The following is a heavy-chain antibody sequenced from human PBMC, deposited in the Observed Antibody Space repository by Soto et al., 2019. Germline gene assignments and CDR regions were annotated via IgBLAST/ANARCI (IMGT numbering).Heavy chain of an antibody. CDR1: GGSFSGYY. CDR2: INHSGST. D-gene: IGHD5-12*01. J-gene: IGHJ4*02. Sequence: PSETLSLTCAVYGGSFSGYYWSWIRQPPGKGLEWIGEINHSGSTNYNPSLKSRVTISVDTSKNQFSLKLSSVTAADTAVYYCARKAWLQAFDYWGQGNLVTVSS. CDR3: ARKAWLQAFDY. V-gene: IGHV4-34*01.